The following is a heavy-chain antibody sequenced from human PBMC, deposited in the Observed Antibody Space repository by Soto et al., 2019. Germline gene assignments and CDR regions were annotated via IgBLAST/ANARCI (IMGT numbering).Heavy chain of an antibody. D-gene: IGHD6-19*01. CDR1: GGIFSNFA. Sequence: QVQMVQSGAEVKKPGSSVKVSCKASGGIFSNFAFNWMRQATGQGLEWMGGIIPTLGTPHYAQKFLGRVTITADESTRTVYMEMISLTVEDTAVYYCARVGLGAYDYWGQGTLVIVSS. V-gene: IGHV1-69*01. CDR3: ARVGLGAYDY. CDR2: IIPTLGTP. J-gene: IGHJ4*02.